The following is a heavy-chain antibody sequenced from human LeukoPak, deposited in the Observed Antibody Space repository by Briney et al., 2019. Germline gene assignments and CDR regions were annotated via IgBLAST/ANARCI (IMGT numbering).Heavy chain of an antibody. V-gene: IGHV4-34*01. Sequence: PSETLSLTCAVYGGSFSGYYWSWIRQPPGKGLEWIGEINHSGSTNYNPSLKSRVTISVDTSKNQFSLKLSSVTAADTAVYYCARLVRGVRGWYFDYWGQGTLVTVSS. D-gene: IGHD3-10*01. CDR3: ARLVRGVRGWYFDY. CDR2: INHSGST. CDR1: GGSFSGYY. J-gene: IGHJ4*02.